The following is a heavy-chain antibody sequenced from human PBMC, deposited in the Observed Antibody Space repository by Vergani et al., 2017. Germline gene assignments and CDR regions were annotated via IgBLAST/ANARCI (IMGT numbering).Heavy chain of an antibody. CDR2: FDPEDGET. CDR3: APDHLVGASSLEY. CDR1: GYTLTELS. D-gene: IGHD1-26*01. V-gene: IGHV1-24*01. J-gene: IGHJ4*02. Sequence: QVKLVQSGAEVKKPGASVKVSCTVSGYTLTELSMHWVRQAPGQGLAWMGGFDPEDGETISEQKFQGRVTMTEDTSTDTDHMELSSLRSEDTAVYYRAPDHLVGASSLEYWGQGTLVTVSS.